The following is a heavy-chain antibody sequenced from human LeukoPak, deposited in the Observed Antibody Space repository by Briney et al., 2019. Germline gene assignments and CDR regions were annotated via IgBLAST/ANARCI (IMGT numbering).Heavy chain of an antibody. CDR3: AKDHHDILTASYHDGFDF. CDR1: GFTFSNYG. D-gene: IGHD3-9*01. J-gene: IGHJ3*01. Sequence: PGRSLRLSCAASGFTFSNYGMHWVRQAPGKGLEWLAVISYDVSSKYYADSVRGRFTISRDNSKDTVYLQMNSLRPEDTAVYYCAKDHHDILTASYHDGFDFWGQGTMVTVSS. CDR2: ISYDVSSK. V-gene: IGHV3-30*18.